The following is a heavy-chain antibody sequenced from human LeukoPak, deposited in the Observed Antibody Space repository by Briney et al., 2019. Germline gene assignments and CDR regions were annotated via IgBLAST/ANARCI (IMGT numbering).Heavy chain of an antibody. V-gene: IGHV3-23*01. J-gene: IGHJ4*02. Sequence: GGSLRLSCPASGFTFTSYAMSWVRQAPGKGLEWVSAISGNGGATYYADSVKGRFTISRDNSKNTLHLQMNSLRAEDTALYYCAKATTAIVVDNFFDYWGQGTLVSVSS. CDR1: GFTFTSYA. D-gene: IGHD3-22*01. CDR2: ISGNGGAT. CDR3: AKATTAIVVDNFFDY.